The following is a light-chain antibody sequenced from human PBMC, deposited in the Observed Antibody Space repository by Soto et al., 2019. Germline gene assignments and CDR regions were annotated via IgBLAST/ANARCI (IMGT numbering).Light chain of an antibody. V-gene: IGKV3-20*01. CDR2: GAS. J-gene: IGKJ4*01. Sequence: ELVMTQSPDTLSVSPGERATLLCRASQSVRNNLAWYQQKPGQAPRLLIYGASSRATGIPDRFSGSGSGTDFTLTISRLEPEDFAVYYCQQYGSSLLTFGGGTKWIS. CDR3: QQYGSSLLT. CDR1: QSVRNN.